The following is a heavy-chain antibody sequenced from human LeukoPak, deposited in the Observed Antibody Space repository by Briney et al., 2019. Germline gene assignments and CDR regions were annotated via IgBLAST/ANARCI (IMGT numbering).Heavy chain of an antibody. J-gene: IGHJ4*02. Sequence: GGSLRLSCAASGFTFSSYAMSWVRQAPGKGLEWVSAISGSGGSTYYADSVKGRFTISRDNPKNTLYLQMNSLRAEDTAVYYCASALYDILTGYYREPYDYWGQGTLVTVSS. CDR2: ISGSGGST. D-gene: IGHD3-9*01. CDR1: GFTFSSYA. CDR3: ASALYDILTGYYREPYDY. V-gene: IGHV3-23*01.